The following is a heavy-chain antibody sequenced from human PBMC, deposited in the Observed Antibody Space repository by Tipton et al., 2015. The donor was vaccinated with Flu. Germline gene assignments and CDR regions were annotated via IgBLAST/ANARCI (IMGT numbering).Heavy chain of an antibody. Sequence: LRLSCTVSGGFFSSYYWNWIRQPPGKGLEWIGYIYNSEYTKYNPSLKSRVTISVDTSKKQFSLQLRSVTAADTAVYYRARRDYSNYVSEPKNWFDPWGQGTLVTVSS. CDR2: IYNSEYT. J-gene: IGHJ5*02. CDR1: GGFFSSYY. V-gene: IGHV4-4*09. CDR3: ARRDYSNYVSEPKNWFDP. D-gene: IGHD4-11*01.